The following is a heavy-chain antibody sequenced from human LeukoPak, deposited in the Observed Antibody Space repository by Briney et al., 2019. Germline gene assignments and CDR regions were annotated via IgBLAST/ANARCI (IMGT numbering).Heavy chain of an antibody. D-gene: IGHD1-26*01. J-gene: IGHJ4*02. CDR1: GFTFSNAW. Sequence: GGSLRLSCAASGFTFSNAWMTWVRQAPGKGLDWVGRIKTKTDGGTTDYAAPVKGRFTISRDDSKTTLYLQMNSLKTEDTAVYYCATVGLGGSYSVWGQGTLVTVSS. V-gene: IGHV3-15*01. CDR2: IKTKTDGGTT. CDR3: ATVGLGGSYSV.